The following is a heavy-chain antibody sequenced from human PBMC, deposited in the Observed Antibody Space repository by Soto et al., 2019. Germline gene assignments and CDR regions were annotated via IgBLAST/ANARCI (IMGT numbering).Heavy chain of an antibody. CDR1: GYTFTSYG. CDR3: ARDVRSHDYGHYYCGMDV. D-gene: IGHD4-17*01. V-gene: IGHV1-18*01. Sequence: QVQLVQSGAEVNKPGASVKVSCKASGYTFTSYGISWVRQAPGQGLEWMGWISIYNGNTNYAQKLQGRGTMTTDTSTSTAYTELRSLRSDDTAVYYCARDVRSHDYGHYYCGMDVWGQGTTVTVSS. CDR2: ISIYNGNT. J-gene: IGHJ6*02.